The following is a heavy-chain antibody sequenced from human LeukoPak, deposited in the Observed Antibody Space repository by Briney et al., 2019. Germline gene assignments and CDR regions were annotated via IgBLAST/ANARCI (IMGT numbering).Heavy chain of an antibody. Sequence: PGGSLRLSCAVSGATFRTFWMHWVRQVPGKGPAWVSRTNPDGSRVDYADSVKGRFTIYRDNASDTLYLQMNSLRVEDTAMYYCAFDFGGYSDTWGQGTLVTVSS. V-gene: IGHV3-74*01. CDR2: TNPDGSRV. CDR1: GATFRTFW. D-gene: IGHD3-10*01. CDR3: AFDFGGYSDT. J-gene: IGHJ5*02.